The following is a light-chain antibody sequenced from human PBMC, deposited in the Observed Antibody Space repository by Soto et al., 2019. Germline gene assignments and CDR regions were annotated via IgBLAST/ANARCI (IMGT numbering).Light chain of an antibody. V-gene: IGKV3D-15*01. CDR1: QSVSTN. CDR3: QQYDNWPRT. CDR2: GAS. J-gene: IGKJ1*01. Sequence: EIVMTQSPATLSVPPGERATLSCRASQSVSTNLAWYQQKPGQAPRLLIYGASTRATGIPARFSGSASGTEFTLTISSLQSEDFTVYYCQQYDNWPRTFGQGTKVEIK.